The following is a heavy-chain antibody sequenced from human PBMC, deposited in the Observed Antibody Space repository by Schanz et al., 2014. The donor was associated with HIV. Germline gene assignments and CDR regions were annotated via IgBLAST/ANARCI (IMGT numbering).Heavy chain of an antibody. CDR3: ARQGLRFSFWLDY. CDR2: IKEDGSEK. J-gene: IGHJ4*02. D-gene: IGHD4-17*01. V-gene: IGHV3-7*01. Sequence: EGQLVESGGGLVQPGGSLRLSCAASGFTFSDHYMDWVRQAPGKGLEWVANIKEDGSEKYHADSVKGRFTISRDNAKNSLFLQMESLRAEDTAVYGCARQGLRFSFWLDYWGQGTPVTVS. CDR1: GFTFSDHY.